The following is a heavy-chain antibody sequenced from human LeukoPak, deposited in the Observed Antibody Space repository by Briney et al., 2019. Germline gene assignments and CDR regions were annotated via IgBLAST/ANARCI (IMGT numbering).Heavy chain of an antibody. J-gene: IGHJ4*02. V-gene: IGHV1-2*02. Sequence: GASVKVSCKASGYTFTRYYMHWVRQAPGQGLEWMGWINPNSGGTNYAQKFQGRVTMTRDTSISTAYMELSRLRSDDTAVYYCARDPAVAGRPPFDYWGQGTLVTVSS. CDR3: ARDPAVAGRPPFDY. CDR2: INPNSGGT. D-gene: IGHD6-19*01. CDR1: GYTFTRYY.